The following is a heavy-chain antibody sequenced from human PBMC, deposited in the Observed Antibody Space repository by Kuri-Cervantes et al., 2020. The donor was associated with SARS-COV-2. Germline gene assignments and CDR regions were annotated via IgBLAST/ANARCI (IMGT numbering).Heavy chain of an antibody. V-gene: IGHV4-38-2*01. CDR1: GYSISSGYY. D-gene: IGHD4-23*01. CDR2: IYYSGST. Sequence: SETLSLTCAVSGYSISSGYYWGWIRQPPGKGLEWIGSIYYSGSTYYNPSLKSRVTISVDTPKNQFSLKLSSVTAADTAVYYCARVRAKVGGNVDYWGQGTLVTVSS. CDR3: ARVRAKVGGNVDY. J-gene: IGHJ4*02.